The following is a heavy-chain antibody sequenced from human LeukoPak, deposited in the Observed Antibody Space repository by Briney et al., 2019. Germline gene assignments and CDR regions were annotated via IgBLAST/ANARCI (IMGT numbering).Heavy chain of an antibody. V-gene: IGHV4-34*01. D-gene: IGHD3-22*01. Sequence: PSETLSLTCAVYGGSFSGYYWSWIRQPPGKGLEWIGEINHSGSTNYNPSLKSRVTISVDTSKNQFSPKLSSVTAADTAVYYCARGVVALGEAFDIWGQGTMVTVSS. CDR3: ARGVVALGEAFDI. CDR2: INHSGST. J-gene: IGHJ3*02. CDR1: GGSFSGYY.